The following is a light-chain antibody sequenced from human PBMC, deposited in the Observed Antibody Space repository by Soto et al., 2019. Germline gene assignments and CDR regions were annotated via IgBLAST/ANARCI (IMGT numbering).Light chain of an antibody. Sequence: EIVLTHAPATLSMSPGERATLSCRASQSVSNNLAWYQQKPGQAPRLLIYGTSARATDIPARFSGSGSGTEFTLTISSLQSEDCAVYYCQQYNYWPLFGAGTKVDIK. CDR1: QSVSNN. CDR2: GTS. V-gene: IGKV3D-15*01. J-gene: IGKJ4*01. CDR3: QQYNYWPL.